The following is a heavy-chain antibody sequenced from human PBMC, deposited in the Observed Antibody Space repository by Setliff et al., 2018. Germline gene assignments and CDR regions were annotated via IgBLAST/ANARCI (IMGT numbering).Heavy chain of an antibody. Sequence: SETLSLTCTVSGVSITSYNYFWGWIRQPPGKGLEWIGSVYYTGTTSYNPSLKSRLTMSLDTSKNQLSLRLTSVTAADTAIYYCASGYNFWSGYFVVAESYQYWGQGTPVTVSS. D-gene: IGHD3-3*01. CDR2: VYYTGTT. J-gene: IGHJ1*01. CDR3: ASGYNFWSGYFVVAESYQY. V-gene: IGHV4-39*07. CDR1: GVSITSYNYF.